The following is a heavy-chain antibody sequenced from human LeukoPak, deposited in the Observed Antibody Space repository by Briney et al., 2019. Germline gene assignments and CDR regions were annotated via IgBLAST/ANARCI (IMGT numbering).Heavy chain of an antibody. CDR2: INSDGSST. V-gene: IGHV3-74*01. J-gene: IGHJ1*01. CDR1: GFTFSSYW. Sequence: GGSLRLSCAASGFTFSSYWMHWVRQAPGKGLVWVSRINSDGSSTSYADSVKGRFTISRDNAKNTLYLQMNSLRAEDTAVYYCASGWGIIAAGGSQHWGQGTLVTVSS. CDR3: ASGWGIIAAGGSQH. D-gene: IGHD6-25*01.